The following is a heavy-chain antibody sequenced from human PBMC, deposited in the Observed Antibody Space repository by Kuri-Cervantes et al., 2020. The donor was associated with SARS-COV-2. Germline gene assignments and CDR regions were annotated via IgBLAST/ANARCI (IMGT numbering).Heavy chain of an antibody. CDR1: GFIFSDYF. D-gene: IGHD6-19*01. V-gene: IGHV3-30-3*01. CDR3: AKDGAVAGGGILHFDY. CDR2: ISYDASNK. Sequence: GESLKISCAASGFIFSDYFLHWVRQAPGKGLEWVAVISYDASNKYYADSVKGRFTISRDNSKNTLYLQMNSLRAEDTAVYYCAKDGAVAGGGILHFDYWGQGTLVTVSS. J-gene: IGHJ4*02.